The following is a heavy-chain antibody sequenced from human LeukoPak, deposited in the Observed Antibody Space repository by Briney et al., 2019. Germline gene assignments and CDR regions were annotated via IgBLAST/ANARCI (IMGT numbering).Heavy chain of an antibody. CDR1: GFTFDDYG. D-gene: IGHD3-9*01. V-gene: IGHV3-20*04. CDR3: ARGHSEAYYDILTALIFFDY. Sequence: RSGGSLRLSCAASGFTFDDYGMSWVRQAPGKGLEWVSGINWNGGSTGYADSVKGRFTISRDNAKNSLYLQMNSLRAEDTALYYCARGHSEAYYDILTALIFFDYWGQGTLVTVSS. CDR2: INWNGGST. J-gene: IGHJ4*02.